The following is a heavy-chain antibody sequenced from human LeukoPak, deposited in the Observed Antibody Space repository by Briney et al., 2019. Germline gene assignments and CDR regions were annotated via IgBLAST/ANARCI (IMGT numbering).Heavy chain of an antibody. CDR2: INPNSGDK. CDR1: GYTHTGYY. Sequence: GASVKVSCKASGYTHTGYYMHWVGQARGQGLEGVGWINPNSGDKNYAQKFQGGVTMTRDTSISTAYMELSRLTSDDTAVYYCARDWSGYSGYERYNWFDRWRQGTLVSVPS. D-gene: IGHD5-12*01. V-gene: IGHV1-2*02. J-gene: IGHJ5*02. CDR3: ARDWSGYSGYERYNWFDR.